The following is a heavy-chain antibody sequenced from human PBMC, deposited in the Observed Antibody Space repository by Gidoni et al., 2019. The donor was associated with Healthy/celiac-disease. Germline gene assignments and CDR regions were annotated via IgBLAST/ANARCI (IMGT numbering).Heavy chain of an antibody. J-gene: IGHJ6*02. Sequence: QVQLVQSGAEVQKPRASVKVSCKASGYPFTSYARHWVRQAPGQRLEWMGCINAGNGNTKYSQKFQGRVTITRYTSASTAYMELSSLRSEDTAVDYCARVDYYGSGEPEGMDVWGQGTTVTVSS. D-gene: IGHD3-10*01. CDR3: ARVDYYGSGEPEGMDV. CDR1: GYPFTSYA. CDR2: INAGNGNT. V-gene: IGHV1-3*01.